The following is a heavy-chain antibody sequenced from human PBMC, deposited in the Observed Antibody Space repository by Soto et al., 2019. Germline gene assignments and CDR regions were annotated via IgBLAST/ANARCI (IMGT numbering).Heavy chain of an antibody. Sequence: QVPLVQSGGEVKKPGASVKVSCKTSGYTFTTYGINWVRQAPGQGLEWVGWISAYSGKTHYAQKFQGKVTMTTDTSTNTAYLELRSLRYDDTAVYYCARGPYLGDHQYWGPGTLVTVSS. CDR3: ARGPYLGDHQY. V-gene: IGHV1-18*01. CDR1: GYTFTTYG. D-gene: IGHD3-16*01. J-gene: IGHJ4*02. CDR2: ISAYSGKT.